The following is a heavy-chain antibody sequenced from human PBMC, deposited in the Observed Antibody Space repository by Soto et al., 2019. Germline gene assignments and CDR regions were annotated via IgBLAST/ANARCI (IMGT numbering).Heavy chain of an antibody. V-gene: IGHV3-9*01. J-gene: IGHJ3*02. D-gene: IGHD4-17*01. CDR1: GFTFGDYG. CDR2: ISWNSGSI. Sequence: PGGSLRLSCAASGFTFGDYGMHWVRQAPGKGLEWVSGISWNSGSIGYADSVKGRFTISRDNAKNSLYLQMNSLRAEDTALYYCAKGNHGYGDFTYAFDIWGQGTMVTVSS. CDR3: AKGNHGYGDFTYAFDI.